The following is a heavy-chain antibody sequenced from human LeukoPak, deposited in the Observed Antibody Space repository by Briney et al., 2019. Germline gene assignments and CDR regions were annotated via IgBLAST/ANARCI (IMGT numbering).Heavy chain of an antibody. CDR3: ARAYYGSGSAIDY. V-gene: IGHV4-39*07. CDR1: GGSISSSSYY. J-gene: IGHJ4*02. Sequence: SETLSLTCTVSGGSISSSSYYWGWIRQPPGKGLEWIGSIYYSGSTYYNPSLRSRVTISVDTSKNQFSLKLSSVTAADTAVYYCARAYYGSGSAIDYWGQGTLVTVSS. D-gene: IGHD3-10*01. CDR2: IYYSGST.